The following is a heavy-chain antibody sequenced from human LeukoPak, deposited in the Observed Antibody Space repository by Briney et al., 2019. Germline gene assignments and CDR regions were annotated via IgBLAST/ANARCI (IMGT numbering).Heavy chain of an antibody. Sequence: SETLSLTCTVSGGSISSSSYYWGWIRQPPGKGLEWIGSIYYSGSTYYNPSLKSRVTISVDTSKNQVFLRLSFVTAADTAVYYCARGHIVVNDWGQGTLVTVSS. J-gene: IGHJ4*02. CDR1: GGSISSSSYY. CDR3: ARGHIVVND. D-gene: IGHD2-21*01. CDR2: IYYSGST. V-gene: IGHV4-39*07.